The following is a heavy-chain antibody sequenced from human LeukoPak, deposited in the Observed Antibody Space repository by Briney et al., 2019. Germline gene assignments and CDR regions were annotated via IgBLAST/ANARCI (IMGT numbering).Heavy chain of an antibody. CDR1: GFTFSNYG. Sequence: PGGSLRLSCAASGFTFSNYGMSWLRQAPGKGLEWVSAITGSGDDAYYADSVHGRFTMSRDNSKSTLYLQMNSLRVEDTALYYCAKEGTGSSPDYWGQGTLVTVSS. V-gene: IGHV3-23*01. J-gene: IGHJ4*02. CDR2: ITGSGDDA. D-gene: IGHD1-26*01. CDR3: AKEGTGSSPDY.